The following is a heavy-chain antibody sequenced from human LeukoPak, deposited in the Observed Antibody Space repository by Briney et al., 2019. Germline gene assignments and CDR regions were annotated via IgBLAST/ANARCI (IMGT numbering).Heavy chain of an antibody. CDR1: GYTLTELS. V-gene: IGHV1-24*01. J-gene: IGHJ6*02. CDR2: FDPEDGET. Sequence: GASVKVSCKVSGYTLTELSMHWVRQAPGKGLEWMGGFDPEDGETTYAQKFQGRVTMTEDTSTDTAYMELSSLRSEDTAVYYCATVVVIPDYYYYYGMDVWGQGTTVTVSS. CDR3: ATVVVIPDYYYYYGMDV. D-gene: IGHD3-22*01.